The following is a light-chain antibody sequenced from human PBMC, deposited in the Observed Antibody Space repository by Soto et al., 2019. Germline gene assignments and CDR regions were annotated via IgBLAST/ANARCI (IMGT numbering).Light chain of an antibody. Sequence: EIVLTQSPGTLSLSPGERATLSYRDSQSVSSSYLAWYQQKPGQAPRLLIYDASNRTTGIPARFSGSGSGTDFTLTISSLQPEDFATYYCQQSYSTPRTFGQGTKVAIK. CDR3: QQSYSTPRT. V-gene: IGKV3D-20*02. CDR1: QSVSSSY. J-gene: IGKJ1*01. CDR2: DAS.